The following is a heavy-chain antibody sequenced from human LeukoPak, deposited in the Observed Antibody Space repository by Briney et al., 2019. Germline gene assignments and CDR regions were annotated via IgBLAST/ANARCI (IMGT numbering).Heavy chain of an antibody. CDR2: ISSASGTI. D-gene: IGHD6-13*01. Sequence: GGSLRLSCAASGFSFRSFEMSWVRQAPGKGLECIAYISSASGTIYHADSVKGRFTISRDNANNSLYLQMNSLRAEDTAIYYCARSTQLSDPYFYYGMDVWGQGTTVTVSS. CDR3: ARSTQLSDPYFYYGMDV. CDR1: GFSFRSFE. V-gene: IGHV3-48*03. J-gene: IGHJ6*02.